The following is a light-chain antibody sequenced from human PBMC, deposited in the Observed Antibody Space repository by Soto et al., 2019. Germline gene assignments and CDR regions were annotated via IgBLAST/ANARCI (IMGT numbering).Light chain of an antibody. CDR3: QQYGSSPWT. J-gene: IGKJ1*01. CDR1: HIVTSSF. V-gene: IGKV3-20*01. Sequence: ERSALSCRASHIVTSSFLSWYQQKPGHAPRLRIYGASSRATGIPDRFSGSGSGTDFTLTISRLEPEDFAVYYCQQYGSSPWTFGQGTKV. CDR2: GAS.